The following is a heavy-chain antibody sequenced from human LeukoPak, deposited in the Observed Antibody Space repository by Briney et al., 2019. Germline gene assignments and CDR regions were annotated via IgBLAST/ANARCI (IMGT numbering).Heavy chain of an antibody. CDR1: GFTFSSYG. Sequence: GGSLRLSCAASGFTFSSYGMSWVRQAPGKGLEWVSAISGSGGSTYYADSMKGRFTISRDNSENSLYLQMDSLTAEDTAVYYCTRKGSQWDFLVDYWGQGTRVAVSP. J-gene: IGHJ4*02. D-gene: IGHD2/OR15-2a*01. CDR3: TRKGSQWDFLVDY. V-gene: IGHV3-23*01. CDR2: ISGSGGST.